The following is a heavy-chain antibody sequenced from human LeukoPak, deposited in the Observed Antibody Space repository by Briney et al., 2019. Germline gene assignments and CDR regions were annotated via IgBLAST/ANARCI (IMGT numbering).Heavy chain of an antibody. Sequence: SETLSLTCAVYGGSFSGYCWSWIRQPPGKGLEWIGEINHSGSTNYNPSLKSRVTISVDTSKNQFSLKLSSVTAADTAVYYCARRPVVPAAMGLDVWGKGTTVTVSS. CDR1: GGSFSGYC. CDR3: ARRPVVPAAMGLDV. D-gene: IGHD2-2*01. J-gene: IGHJ6*04. V-gene: IGHV4-34*01. CDR2: INHSGST.